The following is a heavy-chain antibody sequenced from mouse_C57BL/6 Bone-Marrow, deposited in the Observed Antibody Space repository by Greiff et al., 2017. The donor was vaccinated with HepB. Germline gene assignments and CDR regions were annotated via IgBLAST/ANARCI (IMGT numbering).Heavy chain of an antibody. D-gene: IGHD3-2*02. J-gene: IGHJ2*01. CDR3: ARGKDSSGPFDY. CDR1: GYAFSSSW. V-gene: IGHV1-82*01. Sequence: QVQLQQSGPELVKPGASVKISCKASGYAFSSSWMNWVKQRPGKGLEWIGRIYPGDGDTNYNGKFKGKATLTADKSSSTASMQLSSLPSEDSAVYFCARGKDSSGPFDYWGQGTTLTVSS. CDR2: IYPGDGDT.